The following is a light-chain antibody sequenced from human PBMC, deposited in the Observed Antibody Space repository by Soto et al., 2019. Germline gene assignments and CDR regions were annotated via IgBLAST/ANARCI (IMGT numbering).Light chain of an antibody. J-gene: IGKJ3*01. CDR1: QRVSSS. Sequence: EIVMTQSPATLSVSPGERVTLSCRASQRVSSSLAWYQQKPGQAPRLLIYGASTKATGIPARFSGSGSGTEFILTNSSLQSEDFEVYYCQQYNNWPPFNFGPGTKVDIK. CDR3: QQYNNWPPFN. V-gene: IGKV3-15*01. CDR2: GAS.